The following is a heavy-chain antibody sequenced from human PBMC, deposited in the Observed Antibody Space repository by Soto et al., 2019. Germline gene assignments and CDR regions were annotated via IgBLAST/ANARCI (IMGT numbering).Heavy chain of an antibody. CDR3: ASDPSLYDYIWGSYRFDAFDI. D-gene: IGHD3-16*02. Sequence: SETLSLTCTVSGGSISSSSYYWGWIRQPPGKGLEWIGSIYYSGSTYYNPSLKSRVTISVDTSKNQFSLKLSSVTAADTAVYYCASDPSLYDYIWGSYRFDAFDIWGQGTMVTVSS. V-gene: IGHV4-39*01. CDR2: IYYSGST. CDR1: GGSISSSSYY. J-gene: IGHJ3*02.